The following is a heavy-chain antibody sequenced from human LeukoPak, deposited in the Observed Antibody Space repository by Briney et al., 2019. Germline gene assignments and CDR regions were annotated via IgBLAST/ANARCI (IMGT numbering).Heavy chain of an antibody. CDR1: GFTFDDYA. V-gene: IGHV3-9*03. CDR2: ISWNSGSI. D-gene: IGHD6-6*01. CDR3: AKDRSSSSLDAFDI. Sequence: GGSLRLSCAASGFTFDDYAMHWVRQAPGKGLEWVSGISWNSGSIGYADSVKGRFTISRDNAKNSLYLQMNSLRAEDMALYYCAKDRSSSSLDAFDIWGQGTMVTVSS. J-gene: IGHJ3*02.